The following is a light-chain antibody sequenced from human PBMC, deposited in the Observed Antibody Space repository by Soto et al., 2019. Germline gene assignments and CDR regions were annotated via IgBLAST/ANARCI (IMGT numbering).Light chain of an antibody. V-gene: IGLV2-14*01. Sequence: QSALTQPASVSGSPGQSITISCTGTSSDIGGYIYVSWYQQHPGKAPKLMIYEGSKRPSGVSNRFSGSKSGNTASLTISGLQAEDEADYYCSSFSSSTTLYVFGTGNKV. CDR3: SSFSSSTTLYV. J-gene: IGLJ1*01. CDR1: SSDIGGYIY. CDR2: EGS.